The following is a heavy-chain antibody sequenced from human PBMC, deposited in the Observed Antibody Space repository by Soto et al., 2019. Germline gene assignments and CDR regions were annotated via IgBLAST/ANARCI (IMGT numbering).Heavy chain of an antibody. D-gene: IGHD2-2*01. CDR3: VRGRIVVVPAGRDNCLDP. Sequence: SETLSPTCVVSAGSVSGHYWSWIRQPPGKVLVWIGYVYYSGSTNYNPTLKSRVSMPGATPKNQLSLKVSSLTATDTAGYYFVRGRIVVVPAGRDNCLDPWGKEPLVTVSS. J-gene: IGHJ5*02. V-gene: IGHV4-59*02. CDR2: VYYSGST. CDR1: AGSVSGHY.